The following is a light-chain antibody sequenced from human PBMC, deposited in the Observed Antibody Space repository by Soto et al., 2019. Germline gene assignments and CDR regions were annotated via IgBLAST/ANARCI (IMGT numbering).Light chain of an antibody. CDR2: EGS. V-gene: IGLV2-23*01. J-gene: IGLJ3*02. Sequence: QSALTQPASVSGSPGQSITISCTGTSSDVGSYNLVSWYQLHPGKAPKLMICEGSKRPSGVSNRFSGSKSGNTASLTISGLQAEDEADYYCCSYAGSNTGVFGGGTKVTVL. CDR3: CSYAGSNTGV. CDR1: SSDVGSYNL.